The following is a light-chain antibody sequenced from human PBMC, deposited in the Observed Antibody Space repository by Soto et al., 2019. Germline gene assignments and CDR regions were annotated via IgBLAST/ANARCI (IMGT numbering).Light chain of an antibody. J-gene: IGKJ1*01. CDR2: GAS. CDR3: QQYNIWPPWT. CDR1: QSVSSN. V-gene: IGKV3-15*01. Sequence: EIVMTQSPATLSVSPGERATLSCRASQSVSSNLAWYQQKPGRAPRLLIYGASTRATGIPARFSGSVSGREFPLTISSRQSEDFAVYYCQQYNIWPPWTFGHGTKVEIK.